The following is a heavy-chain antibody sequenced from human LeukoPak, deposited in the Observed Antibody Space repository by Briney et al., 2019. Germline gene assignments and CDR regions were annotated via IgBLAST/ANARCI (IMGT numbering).Heavy chain of an antibody. J-gene: IGHJ2*01. CDR2: IKEDGSDK. CDR3: ARDTYRFFDL. V-gene: IGHV3-7*01. CDR1: GFTFSTYW. Sequence: GGSLRLSCAASGFTFSTYWMGWDRQAPGKGLEWVADIKEDGSDKYSLDSVKGRFTISRDNAKNSLYLQMNSLRAEDTAVYYCARDTYRFFDLWGRGTLVTVSS.